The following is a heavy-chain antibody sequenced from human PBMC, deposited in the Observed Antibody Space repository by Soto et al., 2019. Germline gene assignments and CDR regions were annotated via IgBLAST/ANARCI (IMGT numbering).Heavy chain of an antibody. CDR2: IDPIDSYT. D-gene: IGHD3-9*01. Sequence: EVQLVQSGAEVKKPGESLRISCKGSGYTFTNYWLTWVRQMPGKGLEWMGRIDPIDSYTNYSPSFQGHVTFSADKSISTAYLPWNSLKASDTAMYYCARHPYDILTATATDYWGQGTLVTVSS. CDR3: ARHPYDILTATATDY. CDR1: GYTFTNYW. V-gene: IGHV5-10-1*01. J-gene: IGHJ4*02.